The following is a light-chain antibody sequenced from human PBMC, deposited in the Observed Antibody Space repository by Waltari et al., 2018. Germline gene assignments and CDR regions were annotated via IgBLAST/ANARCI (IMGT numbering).Light chain of an antibody. CDR3: CSYAGGSTLI. CDR1: SSVVGSFNL. CDR2: EVI. J-gene: IGLJ1*01. Sequence: QSALTQPASVSGSPGQSITISCTGTSSVVGSFNLVSWYQHPQGKAPKLMIYEVIKRPSGVSNRFSGSKSGNTASLTISGLQAEDEADYYCCSYAGGSTLIFGTGTKVTVL. V-gene: IGLV2-23*02.